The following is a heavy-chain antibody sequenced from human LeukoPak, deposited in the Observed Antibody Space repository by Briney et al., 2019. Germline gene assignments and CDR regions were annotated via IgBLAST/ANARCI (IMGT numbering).Heavy chain of an antibody. V-gene: IGHV3-23*01. D-gene: IGHD3-9*01. CDR3: ARGADSGYSSDN. CDR2: ISGSASSASST. Sequence: PGGSLRLSCAASGFTFSNYAMSWVRQAPGKGLEWVSAISGSASSASSTYHADSVKGRFTISRDNAKNTLYLQMNSLRAEDTAVYYCARGADSGYSSDNWGQGTLVSVSS. CDR1: GFTFSNYA. J-gene: IGHJ4*02.